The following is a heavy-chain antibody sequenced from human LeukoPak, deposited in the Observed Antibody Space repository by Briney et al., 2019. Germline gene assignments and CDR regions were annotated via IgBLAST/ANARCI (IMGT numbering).Heavy chain of an antibody. CDR3: ARDSLSQQLKINDYYYYRDV. J-gene: IGHJ6*03. V-gene: IGHV3-66*02. D-gene: IGHD6-13*01. CDR2: IYSGGST. Sequence: PGGSLRLSCAASGFTVSSNYMSCVRQAPGKGMGWVSVIYSGGSTYYADSVKGRFTISRDNSKNTLYLQMISLRAEDTAVYYCARDSLSQQLKINDYYYYRDVWGKGTTVTVSS. CDR1: GFTVSSNY.